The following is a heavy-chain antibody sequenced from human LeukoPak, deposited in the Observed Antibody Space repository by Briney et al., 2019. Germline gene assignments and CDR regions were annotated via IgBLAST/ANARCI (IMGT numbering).Heavy chain of an antibody. Sequence: GGSLRLSCAASGFTFSSYAMHWVRQAPGKGLEWVAVISYDGSNKYYADSVKGRFTISRDNSKNTLYLQMNSLRAEDTAVYYCAKVNVVAAMADWFDPWGQGTLVTVSS. CDR1: GFTFSSYA. J-gene: IGHJ5*02. V-gene: IGHV3-30*04. CDR3: AKVNVVAAMADWFDP. D-gene: IGHD2-15*01. CDR2: ISYDGSNK.